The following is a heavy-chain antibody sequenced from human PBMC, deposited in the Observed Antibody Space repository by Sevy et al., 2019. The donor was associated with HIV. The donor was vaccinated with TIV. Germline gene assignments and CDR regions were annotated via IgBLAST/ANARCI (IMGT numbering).Heavy chain of an antibody. J-gene: IGHJ3*01. CDR3: ARGYHYDSSGYYSGDAFDA. CDR1: GFTLSSYS. D-gene: IGHD3-22*01. Sequence: GGSLRLSCAASGFTLSSYSMNWVRQAPGKGLEWVSSISSTSTYIYYADSVKGRVTISRDNAKNSLFLQMNSLRAEDTAVYYCARGYHYDSSGYYSGDAFDAWGQGTMVTVSS. CDR2: ISSTSTYI. V-gene: IGHV3-21*01.